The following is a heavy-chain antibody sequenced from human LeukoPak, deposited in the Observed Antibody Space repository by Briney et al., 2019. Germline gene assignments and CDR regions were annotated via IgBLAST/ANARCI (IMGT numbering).Heavy chain of an antibody. CDR1: GYSISSGYY. Sequence: PSETLSLSCAVSGYSISSGYYWGWIRQPPGKGLGWIGSIYHSGSTYYNPSLKSRVTISVDASKNQFSLKLSSVTAADTAVYYCARTGDSGYGDYWGQGTLVTVSS. D-gene: IGHD5-12*01. J-gene: IGHJ4*02. CDR3: ARTGDSGYGDY. CDR2: IYHSGST. V-gene: IGHV4-38-2*01.